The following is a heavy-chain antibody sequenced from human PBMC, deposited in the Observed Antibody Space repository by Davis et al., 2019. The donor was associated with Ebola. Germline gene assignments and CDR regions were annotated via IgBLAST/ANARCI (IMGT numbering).Heavy chain of an antibody. CDR2: IDSSSSTI. J-gene: IGHJ3*02. D-gene: IGHD2/OR15-2a*01. CDR1: GFTFSGYS. Sequence: GGSLRLSCAASGFTFSGYSMNWVRQAPGKGLEWVSYIDSSSSTIYYADSMKGRFAISRDNSRGTLYLQMNSLRVEDSAIYYCVKDSSNIWFDIWGQGTLVTVSS. V-gene: IGHV3-48*01. CDR3: VKDSSNIWFDI.